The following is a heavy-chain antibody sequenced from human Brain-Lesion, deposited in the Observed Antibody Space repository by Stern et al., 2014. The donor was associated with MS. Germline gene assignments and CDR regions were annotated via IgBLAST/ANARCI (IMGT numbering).Heavy chain of an antibody. Sequence: QLQLQESGPGLVKPSQTLSLTCTVSGASISSGTYFWTWIRQPAGKGLEWIGRISTSGSTTYNPSLKSRVTISQDPSKKEFSLKRSSVTAADTAVYYCARAYYYDTSGDSDAFNIWGQGTQVTVSS. CDR2: ISTSGST. J-gene: IGHJ3*02. CDR3: ARAYYYDTSGDSDAFNI. D-gene: IGHD3-22*01. CDR1: GASISSGTYF. V-gene: IGHV4-61*02.